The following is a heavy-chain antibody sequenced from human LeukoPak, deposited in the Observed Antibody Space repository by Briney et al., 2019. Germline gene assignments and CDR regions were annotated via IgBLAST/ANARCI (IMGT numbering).Heavy chain of an antibody. CDR2: IIPIFGTA. CDR1: GGTFSSYA. V-gene: IGHV1-69*06. D-gene: IGHD6-19*01. CDR3: ASPSAVAEYFDY. Sequence: SVKVSCKASGGTFSSYAISWVRQAPGQGLEWMGGIIPIFGTANYAQKFQGRVTITADKSTSTAYMELSSLRSEDTAVYYCASPSAVAEYFDYWGQGTLVTVSS. J-gene: IGHJ4*02.